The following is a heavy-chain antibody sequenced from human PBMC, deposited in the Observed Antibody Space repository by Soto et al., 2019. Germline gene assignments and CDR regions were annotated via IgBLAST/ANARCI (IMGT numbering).Heavy chain of an antibody. D-gene: IGHD2-2*01. V-gene: IGHV5-51*01. CDR3: ARHLVGSTRGNFDY. J-gene: IGHJ4*01. Sequence: GESLKISCQTSGYSFTSYWIGWVRQMPGKGMEWMGNIYPYDSDTRYSPSFQGQVTISADTSITTAYLQWSGLRASDTAMYFCARHLVGSTRGNFDYWGQGTLVTVSS. CDR2: IYPYDSDT. CDR1: GYSFTSYW.